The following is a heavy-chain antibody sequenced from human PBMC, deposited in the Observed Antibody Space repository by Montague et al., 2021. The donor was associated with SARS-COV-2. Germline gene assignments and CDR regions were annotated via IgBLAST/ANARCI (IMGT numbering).Heavy chain of an antibody. J-gene: IGHJ4*02. V-gene: IGHV3-23*01. CDR3: AKSYDSGDYNFERGADY. CDR2: ISGNGRDI. D-gene: IGHD3-22*01. CDR1: GFTFSNYA. Sequence: SLRLSCAASGFTFSNYAMSWVRQAPGKGLEWITAISGNGRDIYYADSVKGRLTTSRDNSRNALYLQMNSLRAEDTAVYYCAKSYDSGDYNFERGADYWGQGALVTVSS.